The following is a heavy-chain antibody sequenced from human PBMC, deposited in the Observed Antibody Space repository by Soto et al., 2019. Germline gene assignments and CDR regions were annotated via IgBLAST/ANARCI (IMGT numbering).Heavy chain of an antibody. D-gene: IGHD3-16*01. CDR1: GFTFSSYW. CDR3: ARSRGSGGVEYNMDV. CDR2: IMSDGSGT. V-gene: IGHV3-74*01. J-gene: IGHJ6*02. Sequence: EVQLVASGGGLVQPGGTLSLTCAASGFTFSSYWMHWVRQGPGEGLVWVSRIMSDGSGTTYADSGKGRFTISRDNAKNTLYLQMNSLRAEDTAVYHCARSRGSGGVEYNMDVWGQGTTVTVSS.